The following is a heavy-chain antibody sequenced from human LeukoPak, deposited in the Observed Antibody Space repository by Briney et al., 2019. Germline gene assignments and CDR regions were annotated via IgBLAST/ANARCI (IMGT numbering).Heavy chain of an antibody. CDR3: ANHRYSSGGGYAFDI. Sequence: GGSLRLSCAASGFTVSSNYMSWVRQAPGKGLERVSVIYSGGSTYYADSVKGRFTISRDNAKNSLYLQMNSLRAEDTAVYYCANHRYSSGGGYAFDIWGQGTMVTVSS. V-gene: IGHV3-53*01. D-gene: IGHD6-19*01. CDR1: GFTVSSNY. J-gene: IGHJ3*02. CDR2: IYSGGST.